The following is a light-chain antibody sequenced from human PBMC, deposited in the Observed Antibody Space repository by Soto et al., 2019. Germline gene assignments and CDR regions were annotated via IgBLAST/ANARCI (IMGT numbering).Light chain of an antibody. CDR2: LNIDGSH. Sequence: QPVLPQSPSASASLGASGKPTCTLSSGHSSYAIAWHQQQPEKGPRYLMNLNIDGSHSKGDGIPDRFSGSSSGAERYLTISSLQSEDEADYYCQTWGTGIVVFGGGTKLTVL. J-gene: IGLJ2*01. CDR1: SGHSSYA. CDR3: QTWGTGIVV. V-gene: IGLV4-69*01.